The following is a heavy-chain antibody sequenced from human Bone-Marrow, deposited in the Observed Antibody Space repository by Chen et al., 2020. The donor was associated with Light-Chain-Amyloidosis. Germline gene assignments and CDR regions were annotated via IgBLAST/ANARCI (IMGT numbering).Heavy chain of an antibody. CDR3: AREGSVGRLDY. CDR2: IASDGSSP. D-gene: IGHD3-10*01. V-gene: IGHV3-74*01. J-gene: IGHJ4*02. Sequence: VQVVESGGGVVPPGGSQRLSCVASGFSFRTYWMHWVRQVPGKGLVWVARIASDGSSPSYAGSVKGRFTISRDNAKNTLSLQMNSLRAEDTGLYYCAREGSVGRLDYWGPGTPVTVSA. CDR1: GFSFRTYW.